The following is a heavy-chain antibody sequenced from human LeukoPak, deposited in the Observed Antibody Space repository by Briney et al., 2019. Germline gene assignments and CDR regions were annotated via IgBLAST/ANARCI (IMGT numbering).Heavy chain of an antibody. J-gene: IGHJ4*02. CDR2: VNPNSGGT. V-gene: IGHV1-2*02. CDR1: GYTFSGYY. Sequence: GASVKVSCKTSGYTFSGYYMHWVRQAPGQGLEWMGWVNPNSGGTNYAQKFQGRVTMTRDTSISTAYVEVSRLRSDDTAVYYCARSPDILTGENFDYWGQGTLVTVSS. CDR3: ARSPDILTGENFDY. D-gene: IGHD3-9*01.